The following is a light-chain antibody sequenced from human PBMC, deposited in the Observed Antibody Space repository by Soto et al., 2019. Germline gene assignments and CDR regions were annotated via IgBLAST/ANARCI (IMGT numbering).Light chain of an antibody. V-gene: IGLV1-40*01. CDR1: SSNIGAGYD. J-gene: IGLJ1*01. Sequence: QSVLTQPPSGSWAPGQRVTISCTGSSSNIGAGYDVHWYQQLPGTAPKLLIYGNSNRPSGVPDRFSGSKSGTSASLAITGLQAEDEANYYCQSYDSSLSGYVFGTGTKLTLL. CDR3: QSYDSSLSGYV. CDR2: GNS.